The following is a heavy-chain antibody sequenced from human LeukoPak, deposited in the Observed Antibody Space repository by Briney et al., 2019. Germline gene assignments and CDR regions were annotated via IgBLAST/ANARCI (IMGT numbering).Heavy chain of an antibody. Sequence: SETLSPTCAVYGGSISGYYWSWIRQPPGKGLEWIGEINHSGSTNYNPSLKGRVTISVDTSKNQFSLKLSSVTAADTAVYYCARGQSSGWLRNPFYFDYWGQGTLVTVSS. CDR2: INHSGST. V-gene: IGHV4-34*01. J-gene: IGHJ4*02. D-gene: IGHD6-19*01. CDR1: GGSISGYY. CDR3: ARGQSSGWLRNPFYFDY.